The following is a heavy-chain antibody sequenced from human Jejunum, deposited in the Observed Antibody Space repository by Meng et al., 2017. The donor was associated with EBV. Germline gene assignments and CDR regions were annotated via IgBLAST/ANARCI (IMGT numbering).Heavy chain of an antibody. J-gene: IGHJ4*02. CDR2: IPYTGRV. V-gene: IGHV4-59*01. CDR3: ARGKVTFDY. D-gene: IGHD2-21*02. Sequence: QVQLQESGPGLVKPSETLSLTCAVSGGPLTDNHWTWIRQPPGKGLEWIGYIPYTGRVNYNPSLKSRVTISIDTSRNQFSLRLTSVTAADTAVYYCARGKVTFDYWGPGTLVTVS. CDR1: GGPLTDNH.